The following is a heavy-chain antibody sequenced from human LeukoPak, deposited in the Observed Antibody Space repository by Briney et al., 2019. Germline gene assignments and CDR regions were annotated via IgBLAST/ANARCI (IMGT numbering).Heavy chain of an antibody. V-gene: IGHV1-18*01. CDR1: GYTFTSYG. Sequence: GASVKVSCKASGYTFTSYGISWVRQAPGQGLEWMGWISAYNGNTNYAQKLQGRVTMTTDTSTSTAYMELRSLRAEDTAVYYCARSYRRGAITMIRGVANRGAFDIWGQGTMVTVSS. J-gene: IGHJ3*02. CDR2: ISAYNGNT. CDR3: ARSYRRGAITMIRGVANRGAFDI. D-gene: IGHD3-10*01.